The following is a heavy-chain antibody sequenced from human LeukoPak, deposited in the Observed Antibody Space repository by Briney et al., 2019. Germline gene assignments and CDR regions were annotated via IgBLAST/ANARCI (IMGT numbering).Heavy chain of an antibody. D-gene: IGHD3-22*01. V-gene: IGHV3-21*01. CDR3: ARDPLPRDSSGYYLDY. CDR1: GFTFSSYS. Sequence: PGGSLRLSCAASGFTFSSYSMNWVRQAPGKGLEWVSSISSSSSYIYYADSVKGRFTISRDNAKNSLYLQMNSLRAEDTAVYYCARDPLPRDSSGYYLDYWGQGTLVTVSS. CDR2: ISSSSSYI. J-gene: IGHJ4*02.